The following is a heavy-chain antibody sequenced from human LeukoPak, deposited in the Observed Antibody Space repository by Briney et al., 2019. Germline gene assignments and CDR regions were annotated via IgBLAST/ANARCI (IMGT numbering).Heavy chain of an antibody. Sequence: SETLSLTCTVSSGSISTSNYYWGWVRQPPGKAMEWIGNIFYSGSTYYSPSLKSRVTISLDTSRNQFSLKLSSVTAADTAVYYCARQEQQLIYNWFDPWGQGTLVTVSS. CDR1: SGSISTSNYY. CDR3: ARQEQQLIYNWFDP. J-gene: IGHJ5*02. CDR2: IFYSGST. V-gene: IGHV4-39*07. D-gene: IGHD6-13*01.